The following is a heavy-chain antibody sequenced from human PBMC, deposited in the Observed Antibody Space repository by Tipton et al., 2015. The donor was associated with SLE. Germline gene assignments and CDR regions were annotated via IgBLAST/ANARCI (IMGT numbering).Heavy chain of an antibody. CDR1: GGSISSGYYF. V-gene: IGHV4-61*02. J-gene: IGHJ5*02. Sequence: TLSLTCTVSGGSISSGYYFWSWIRQPAGKGLEWIGRIYVSGGTNYNPSLKSRVSISIDTSKNQFSLKLSSVTAADTAVYYCAKDSGDYDFGQDPWGRGTLVTVSS. D-gene: IGHD3-3*01. CDR2: IYVSGGT. CDR3: AKDSGDYDFGQDP.